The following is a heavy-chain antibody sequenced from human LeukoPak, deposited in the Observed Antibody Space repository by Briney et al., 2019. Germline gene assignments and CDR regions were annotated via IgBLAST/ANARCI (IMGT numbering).Heavy chain of an antibody. V-gene: IGHV4-59*01. CDR1: GGSISSYY. J-gene: IGHJ4*02. D-gene: IGHD3-22*01. CDR2: IYYSGST. Sequence: SETLSLTCTVSGGSISSYYWSWIRQPPGKGLEWIGYIYYSGSTNYNPSLKSRVTISVDTSKNQFSLKLSSVTAADTAVYYCASGLYDSSDYWPPDYWGQGTLVTVSS. CDR3: ASGLYDSSDYWPPDY.